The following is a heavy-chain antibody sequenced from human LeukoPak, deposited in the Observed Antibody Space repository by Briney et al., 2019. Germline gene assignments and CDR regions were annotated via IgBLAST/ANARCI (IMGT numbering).Heavy chain of an antibody. CDR2: INSDGSST. J-gene: IGHJ3*02. D-gene: IGHD3-16*01. CDR1: GFSFSRAW. Sequence: GGSLRLSCAASGFSFSRAWMSWVRQAPGKGLVWVSRINSDGSSTSYADSVKGRFTISRDNAKNTLYPQMNSLRAEDTAVYYCARRGAPDAFDIWGQGTMVTVSS. V-gene: IGHV3-74*01. CDR3: ARRGAPDAFDI.